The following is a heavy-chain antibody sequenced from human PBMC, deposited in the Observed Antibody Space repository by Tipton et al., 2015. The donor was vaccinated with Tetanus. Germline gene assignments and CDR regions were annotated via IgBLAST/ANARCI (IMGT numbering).Heavy chain of an antibody. Sequence: TLSLTCTVSGGSVRGGDYSWNWIRQPPGKGLEWLAYVSYSGSTDSNYSLKSRITMSLDASKNQFSLRLTSVTAADTAVYYCERANGEFPKKGPFASWGQGSLVIVSS. V-gene: IGHV4-61*08. CDR3: ERANGEFPKKGPFAS. CDR2: VSYSGST. D-gene: IGHD2-21*01. CDR1: GGSVRGGDYS. J-gene: IGHJ4*02.